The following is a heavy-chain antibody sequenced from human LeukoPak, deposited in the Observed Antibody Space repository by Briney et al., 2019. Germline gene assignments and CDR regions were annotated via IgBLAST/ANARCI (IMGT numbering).Heavy chain of an antibody. CDR1: GFTFSSYS. J-gene: IGHJ4*02. CDR2: ISSSSSYI. Sequence: GGSLRLSCAASGFTFSSYSMNWVRQAPGKGLEWVSSISSSSSYIYYADSVKGRFTISRDNAKNSLYLQMNSLRAEDTAVYHCARGSSRLEMALIWGQGTLVTVSS. D-gene: IGHD5-24*01. CDR3: ARGSSRLEMALI. V-gene: IGHV3-21*01.